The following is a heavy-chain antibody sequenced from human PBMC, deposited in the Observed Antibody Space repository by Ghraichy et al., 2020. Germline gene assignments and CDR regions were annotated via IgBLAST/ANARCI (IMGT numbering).Heavy chain of an antibody. D-gene: IGHD3-10*01. V-gene: IGHV1-46*01. CDR2: INPSGGST. CDR1: GYTFTSYY. CDR3: ARDTREYGSGTNDAFDI. Sequence: ASVKVSCKASGYTFTSYYMHWVRQAPGQGLEWMGIINPSGGSTSYAQKFQGRVTMTRDTSTSTVYMELSSLRSEDTAVYYCARDTREYGSGTNDAFDIWGQGTMVTVSS. J-gene: IGHJ3*02.